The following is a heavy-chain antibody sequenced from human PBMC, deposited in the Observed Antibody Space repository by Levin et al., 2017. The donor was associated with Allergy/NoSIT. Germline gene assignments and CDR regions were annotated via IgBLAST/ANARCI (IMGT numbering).Heavy chain of an antibody. CDR1: GYTFSSYD. D-gene: IGHD6-13*01. Sequence: ASVKVSCKASGYTFSSYDITWVRQAPGQGLEWMGWISAYNGKPNYAQKFQGRVSITTDRSTRVAYMQLLTLRSDDTAVYYCARVISSRVYPYQLDDWGQGTMVTVSP. V-gene: IGHV1-18*01. CDR2: ISAYNGKP. J-gene: IGHJ4*02. CDR3: ARVISSRVYPYQLDD.